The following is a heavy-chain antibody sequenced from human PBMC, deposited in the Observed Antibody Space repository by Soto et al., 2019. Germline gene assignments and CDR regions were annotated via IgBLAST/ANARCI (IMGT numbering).Heavy chain of an antibody. CDR2: ISAYNGNT. CDR1: GYTFTSYG. J-gene: IGHJ6*02. Sequence: AAVKVSCKASGYTFTSYGISWERQAPGQGLEWMGWISAYNGNTNYAQKLQGRVTMTTDTSTSTAYMELRSLRSDVTAVYYCARDEAYYDFWSGPPGYGMDVWGQGTTVTVSS. CDR3: ARDEAYYDFWSGPPGYGMDV. V-gene: IGHV1-18*04. D-gene: IGHD3-3*01.